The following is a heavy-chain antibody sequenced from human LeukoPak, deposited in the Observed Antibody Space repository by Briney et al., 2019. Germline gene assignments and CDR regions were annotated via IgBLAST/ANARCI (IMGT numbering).Heavy chain of an antibody. J-gene: IGHJ4*02. D-gene: IGHD6-13*01. Sequence: PGGSLRLSCAASGFTFSIYDLSWVRQAPGKGLECVSAITRGVGSTYYADSVKGRFTISRDNSKNTLYLQMNDLRVDDTAVYYCAKVGRQQLVPHFDYWGQGTLVTVSS. V-gene: IGHV3-23*01. CDR1: GFTFSIYD. CDR2: ITRGVGST. CDR3: AKVGRQQLVPHFDY.